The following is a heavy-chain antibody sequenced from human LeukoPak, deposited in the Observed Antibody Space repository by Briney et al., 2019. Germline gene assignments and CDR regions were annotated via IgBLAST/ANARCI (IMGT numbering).Heavy chain of an antibody. CDR3: ARVSSSMGGAADY. CDR1: GFTFSSYW. V-gene: IGHV3-7*01. J-gene: IGHJ4*02. D-gene: IGHD6-6*01. CDR2: IKQGGSEK. Sequence: GGSLRLSCAASGFTFSSYWMSWVRQAPGKGLEWVANIKQGGSEKYYVDSVKGRFTISRDNAKNSVYLEMTSLRAEDTAVYYCARVSSSMGGAADYWGQGTLVTVSS.